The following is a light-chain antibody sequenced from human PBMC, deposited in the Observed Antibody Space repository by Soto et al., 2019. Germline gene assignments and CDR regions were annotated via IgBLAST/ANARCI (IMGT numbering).Light chain of an antibody. J-gene: IGLJ2*01. CDR2: EVT. CDR1: SSDVGYYNS. CDR3: SSYRRSSILV. V-gene: IGLV2-18*02. Sequence: QSALTQPPSVSGSPGQSVTISCTGTSSDVGYYNSVTWYQQPPGTAPKIMIYEVTNRPSGVPDRFSGSKSGTTASLAISGILEEDEADYYFSSYRRSSILVFGGGTKRTVL.